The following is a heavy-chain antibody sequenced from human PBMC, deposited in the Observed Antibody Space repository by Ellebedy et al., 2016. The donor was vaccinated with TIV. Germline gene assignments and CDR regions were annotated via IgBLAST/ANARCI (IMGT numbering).Heavy chain of an antibody. J-gene: IGHJ3*02. CDR2: INAGNGNT. CDR3: AVGGDSSGYYYGAFDI. CDR1: GYTFTTYA. V-gene: IGHV1-3*01. Sequence: AASVKVSCKASGYTFTTYAMHWVRQAPGQRLEWMGWINAGNGNTKYSQKFQGRVTITRDTSASTAYMELSSLRSDDTAVYYCAVGGDSSGYYYGAFDIWGQGTMVTVSS. D-gene: IGHD3-22*01.